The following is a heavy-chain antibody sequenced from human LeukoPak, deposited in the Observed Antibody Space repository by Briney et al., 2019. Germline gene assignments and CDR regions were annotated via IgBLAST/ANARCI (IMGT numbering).Heavy chain of an antibody. CDR1: GGSISSSSYY. CDR3: ARARRLVWYYYYGMDV. V-gene: IGHV4-39*07. D-gene: IGHD5/OR15-5a*01. J-gene: IGHJ6*02. Sequence: SETLSLTCTVSGGSISSSSYYWGWIRQPPGKGLEWIGEINHSGSTNYNPSLKSRVTISVDTSKNQFSLKLSSVTAADTAVYYCARARRLVWYYYYGMDVWGQGTTVTVSS. CDR2: INHSGST.